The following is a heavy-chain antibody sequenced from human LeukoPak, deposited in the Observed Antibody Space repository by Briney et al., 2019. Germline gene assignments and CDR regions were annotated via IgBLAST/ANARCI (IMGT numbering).Heavy chain of an antibody. V-gene: IGHV3-7*01. CDR3: ARDVGYYDFWSGFRGYYNMDV. CDR2: IKQDGSEK. D-gene: IGHD3-3*01. Sequence: GGSLRLSCAASGFTFSDYWMTWVRQGPGKGLEWVANIKQDGSEKDYVDSVKGRFTISRDNAKNTLYLQMNSLRAEDTAVYYWARDVGYYDFWSGFRGYYNMDVWGERTTVTVSS. J-gene: IGHJ6*03. CDR1: GFTFSDYW.